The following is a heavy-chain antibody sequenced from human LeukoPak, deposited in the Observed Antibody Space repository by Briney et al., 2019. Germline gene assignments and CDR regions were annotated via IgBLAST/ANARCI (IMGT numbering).Heavy chain of an antibody. CDR3: AKSSYYDSSGYYREYYFDY. CDR2: INPNSGGT. V-gene: IGHV1-2*06. J-gene: IGHJ4*02. CDR1: GYTFTGYY. Sequence: GASVKVSCKASGYTFTGYYMHWVRQAPGQGLEWIGRINPNSGGTNYAQKFQGRVTMTRDTSISTAYMELSRLRSDDTAVYYCAKSSYYDSSGYYREYYFDYWGQGTLVTVSS. D-gene: IGHD3-22*01.